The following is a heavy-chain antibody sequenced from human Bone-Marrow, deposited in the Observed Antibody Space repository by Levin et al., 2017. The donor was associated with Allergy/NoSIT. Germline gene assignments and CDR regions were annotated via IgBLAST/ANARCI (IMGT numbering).Heavy chain of an antibody. J-gene: IGHJ2*01. Sequence: GGSLRLSCAASGFTFSDHGMHWVRQAPGKGLEWVAVISYDGSNKYYLDSVQGRFTISRDVSKNTLFLQMKSLRAEDTAVYYCARENYYYFDSNPDTDPDWYFDVWGRGTLVSVSS. CDR1: GFTFSDHG. V-gene: IGHV3-30*03. CDR3: ARENYYYFDSNPDTDPDWYFDV. D-gene: IGHD3-22*01. CDR2: ISYDGSNK.